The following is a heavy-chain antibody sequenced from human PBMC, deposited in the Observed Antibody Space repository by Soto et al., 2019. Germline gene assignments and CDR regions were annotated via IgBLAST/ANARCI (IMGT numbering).Heavy chain of an antibody. Sequence: AGGSLRLSCAASGFTSSDYYMSWIRQAPGKGLEWLSYISISGGTIYYADSVKGRFSISRDNAKNSLYLQLSSLRAEDTAVYFCARERARVFDSWGQGTLVTVS. CDR2: ISISGGTI. V-gene: IGHV3-11*01. CDR3: ARERARVFDS. J-gene: IGHJ4*02. CDR1: GFTSSDYY.